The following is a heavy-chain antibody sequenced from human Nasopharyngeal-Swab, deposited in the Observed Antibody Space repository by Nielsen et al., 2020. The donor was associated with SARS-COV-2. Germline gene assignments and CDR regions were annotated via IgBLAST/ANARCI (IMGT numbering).Heavy chain of an antibody. V-gene: IGHV3-30-3*01. J-gene: IGHJ4*02. CDR3: ARGPGSYYDN. D-gene: IGHD3-10*01. Sequence: GGSLRLSCAASGFTFSSYAMHWVRQAPGKGLEWVAVISYDGSNKYYADSVKGRFTISRDNSKNTLYLQMNSLRAEDTAVYYCARGPGSYYDNWGQGTLVTVSS. CDR2: ISYDGSNK. CDR1: GFTFSSYA.